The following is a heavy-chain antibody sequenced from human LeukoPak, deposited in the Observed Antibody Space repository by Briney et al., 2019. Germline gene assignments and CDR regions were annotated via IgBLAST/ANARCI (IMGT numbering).Heavy chain of an antibody. CDR2: ISGSGGST. Sequence: GGSLRLSCAASGFTFSSYAMSWVRQAPGKGLEWVSAISGSGGSTYYAGSVKGRFTISRDNSKNTLYLQMNSLRAEDTAVYYCAKRVGWEYQLPFDYWGQGTLVTVSS. CDR1: GFTFSSYA. CDR3: AKRVGWEYQLPFDY. D-gene: IGHD2-2*01. V-gene: IGHV3-23*01. J-gene: IGHJ4*02.